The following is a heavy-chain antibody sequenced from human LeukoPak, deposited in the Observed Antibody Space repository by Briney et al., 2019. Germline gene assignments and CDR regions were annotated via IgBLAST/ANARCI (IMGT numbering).Heavy chain of an antibody. J-gene: IGHJ4*02. D-gene: IGHD6-19*01. CDR1: GFTFRNYW. V-gene: IGHV3-74*01. Sequence: GGSLRLSCAASGFTFRNYWMHWVRPAPGKELVWVSRINSDGSSTLYADSVKGRFTISRDNAKNTLYLQMNSLRGEDTAVYYCARDSFEVAGDFDYWGQGTLVTVSS. CDR3: ARDSFEVAGDFDY. CDR2: INSDGSST.